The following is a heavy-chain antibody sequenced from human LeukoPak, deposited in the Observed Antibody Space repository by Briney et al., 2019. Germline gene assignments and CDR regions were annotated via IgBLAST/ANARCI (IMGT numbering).Heavy chain of an antibody. CDR2: ISHDGSNK. CDR1: GFTFSSYG. J-gene: IGHJ4*02. CDR3: AKGIAVASFDY. Sequence: WGSLRLSCAASGFTFSSYGMHWVRQAPGKGLEWVAVISHDGSNKYYADSVKGRFTISRDNSKNTLYLQMNSLRAEDTAVYYCAKGIAVASFDYWGQGTLVTVSS. V-gene: IGHV3-30*18. D-gene: IGHD6-19*01.